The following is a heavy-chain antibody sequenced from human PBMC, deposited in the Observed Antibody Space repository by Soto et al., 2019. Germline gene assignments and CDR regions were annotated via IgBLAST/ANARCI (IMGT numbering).Heavy chain of an antibody. D-gene: IGHD3-22*01. CDR1: GGTFTHNA. Sequence: QVQLVQSGAEVKKPGSSVKVSCKAPGGTFTHNAISWVRQAPGQGLEWMGGIIPIFGTANYAQKFKGRVTIAADESTTTAYMELSSLRSEDTAVYYCVRGWGYDTSDYYYAYWGQGTLVTVSS. CDR2: IIPIFGTA. V-gene: IGHV1-69*01. CDR3: VRGWGYDTSDYYYAY. J-gene: IGHJ4*02.